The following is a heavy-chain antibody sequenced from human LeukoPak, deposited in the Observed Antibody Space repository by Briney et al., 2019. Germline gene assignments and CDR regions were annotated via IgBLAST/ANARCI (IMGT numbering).Heavy chain of an antibody. D-gene: IGHD2-2*02. Sequence: PGGSLRLSCAASGFTFSSYAMSWVRQAPGKGLEWVSAISASGGSTYYADSVKGRFTISRDNSKNTLYLQMNSLRAEDTAVYYCAKARGGIVVVPAAIRFDPWGQGTLVTVSS. CDR2: ISASGGST. CDR1: GFTFSSYA. J-gene: IGHJ5*02. V-gene: IGHV3-23*01. CDR3: AKARGGIVVVPAAIRFDP.